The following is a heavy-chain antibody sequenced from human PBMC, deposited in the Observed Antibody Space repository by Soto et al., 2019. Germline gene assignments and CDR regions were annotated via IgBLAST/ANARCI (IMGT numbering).Heavy chain of an antibody. D-gene: IGHD1-26*01. Sequence: PGGSLRLSCAASGFTFSTFYTNWVRQAPGKGLEWVSFLSSESTFISYADSVKGRFTISRDNSKKSLFLQMDSLRVEATAVYYCARVRSGTYNAFDLWGQGTVVTVSS. CDR2: LSSESTFI. CDR3: ARVRSGTYNAFDL. CDR1: GFTFSTFY. V-gene: IGHV3-11*06. J-gene: IGHJ3*01.